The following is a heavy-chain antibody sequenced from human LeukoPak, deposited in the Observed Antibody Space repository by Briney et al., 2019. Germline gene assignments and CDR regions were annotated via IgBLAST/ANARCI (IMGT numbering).Heavy chain of an antibody. CDR1: GGSISSYY. V-gene: IGHV4-4*07. CDR2: IYTSGST. CDR3: ARSGRGYYDSSGYYTALDC. J-gene: IGHJ4*02. D-gene: IGHD3-22*01. Sequence: SETLSLTCTVSGGSISSYYWSWLRQPAGKGLEWIGRIYTSGSTNYNPSLKSRVTMSVDTSKNQFSLKLSSVTAADTAVYYCARSGRGYYDSSGYYTALDCWGQGTLVTVSS.